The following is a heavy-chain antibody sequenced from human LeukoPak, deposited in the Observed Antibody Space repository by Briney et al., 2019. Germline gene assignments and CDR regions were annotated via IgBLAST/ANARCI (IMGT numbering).Heavy chain of an antibody. CDR3: AKALYYDFWSGYNPDRYYGMDV. CDR1: GFTFDDYA. Sequence: PGGSLRLSCAASGFTFDDYAMHWVRQAPGKGLEWVSGISWNSGSICYADSVKGRFTISRDNAKNSLYLQMNSLRAEDTALYYCAKALYYDFWSGYNPDRYYGMDVWGQGTTVTVSS. D-gene: IGHD3-3*01. CDR2: ISWNSGSI. J-gene: IGHJ6*02. V-gene: IGHV3-9*01.